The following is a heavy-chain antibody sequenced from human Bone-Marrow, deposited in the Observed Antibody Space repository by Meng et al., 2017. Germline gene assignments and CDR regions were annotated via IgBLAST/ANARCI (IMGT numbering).Heavy chain of an antibody. CDR2: INHSGST. CDR3: ARAGYDSSGYYYYY. Sequence: SETLSLTCAVYGGSFSGYYWSWIRQLPGKGLEWIGEINHSGSTNYNPSLKSRVTISVDTSKNQFSLKLSSVTAADTAVYYCARAGYDSSGYYYYYWGQGTLVTVSS. CDR1: GGSFSGYY. J-gene: IGHJ4*02. V-gene: IGHV4-34*01. D-gene: IGHD3-22*01.